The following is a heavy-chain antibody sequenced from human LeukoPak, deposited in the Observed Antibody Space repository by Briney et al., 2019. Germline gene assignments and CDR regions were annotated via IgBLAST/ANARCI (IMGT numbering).Heavy chain of an antibody. CDR1: GHTFTSYG. V-gene: IGHV1-18*01. CDR3: ARGGPYDILTGYQDIDY. CDR2: ISAYNGNT. J-gene: IGHJ4*02. D-gene: IGHD3-9*01. Sequence: ASVKVSCKASGHTFTSYGISWVRQAPGQGLEWMGWISAYNGNTNYAQKLQGRVTMTTDTSTSTAYMELRSLRSDDTAVYYCARGGPYDILTGYQDIDYWGQGTLVTVSS.